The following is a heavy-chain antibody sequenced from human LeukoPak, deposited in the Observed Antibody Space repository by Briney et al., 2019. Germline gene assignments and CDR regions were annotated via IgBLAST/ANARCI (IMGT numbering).Heavy chain of an antibody. V-gene: IGHV4-30-4*01. D-gene: IGHD3-10*01. CDR2: IYYSGRT. CDR3: ARLIGSGLDY. Sequence: PSQTLSLTCTVSGGSISSGGYYWSWIRQPPGKGLEWIGYIYYSGRTYYNPSLKSRVTISIDTSKNQFSLKLSSLTAADTAVYYCARLIGSGLDYWGQGTLVTVSS. J-gene: IGHJ4*02. CDR1: GGSISSGGYY.